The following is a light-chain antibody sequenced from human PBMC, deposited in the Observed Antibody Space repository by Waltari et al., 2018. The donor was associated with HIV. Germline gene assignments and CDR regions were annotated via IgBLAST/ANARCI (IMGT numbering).Light chain of an antibody. CDR1: QRVSNN. J-gene: IGKJ2*01. CDR3: QHNNYWAQT. Sequence: EIVMTQSPATLSVSPGERATLSCRASQRVSNNLAWYQQIPGQAPSVLIYGASTRATGIPARFSGSGSGTEYTVAISSLQSEDFSIYYCQHNNYWAQTFGQGTKLEIK. CDR2: GAS. V-gene: IGKV3-15*01.